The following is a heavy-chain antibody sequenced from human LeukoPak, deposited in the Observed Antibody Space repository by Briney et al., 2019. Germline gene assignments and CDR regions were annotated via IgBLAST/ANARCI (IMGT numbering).Heavy chain of an antibody. D-gene: IGHD2-8*01. CDR2: MNPNSGNT. CDR1: GYTCTSYD. Sequence: GASVKVSCKASGYTCTSYDINWVRQATGQGLEWMGWMNPNSGNTGYAQKFQGRVTMTRNTSISTAYMELSSLRSEGTAVYYCARGLRYCTNGVCYTYYFDYWGQGTLVTVSS. V-gene: IGHV1-8*01. CDR3: ARGLRYCTNGVCYTYYFDY. J-gene: IGHJ4*02.